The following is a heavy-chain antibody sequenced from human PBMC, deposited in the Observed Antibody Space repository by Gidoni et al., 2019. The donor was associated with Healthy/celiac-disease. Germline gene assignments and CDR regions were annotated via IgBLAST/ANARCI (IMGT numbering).Heavy chain of an antibody. D-gene: IGHD3-22*01. Sequence: QMQLVQSGPEVKKPGTSVKVSCKAAGFTFTSSAMQWVRQARGQRLEWIGLIVVGSGNTNYAQKFQERVTITRDMSTSTAYMELSSLRSEDTAVYYCAAEFDYHDSSGPWGIWGQGTMGTVSS. CDR3: AAEFDYHDSSGPWGI. J-gene: IGHJ3*02. V-gene: IGHV1-58*02. CDR2: IVVGSGNT. CDR1: GFTFTSSA.